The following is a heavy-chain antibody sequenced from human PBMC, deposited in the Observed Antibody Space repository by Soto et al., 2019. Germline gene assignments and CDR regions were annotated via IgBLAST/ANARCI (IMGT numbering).Heavy chain of an antibody. CDR3: ARDRIAARPVYYYYGMDV. CDR2: INAGNGNT. Sequence: ASVKVSCKASGYTFTSYAMHWVRQAPGQRLEWMGWINAGNGNTKYSQKFQGRVTITRDTSASTAYMELSSLRSEDTAVYYCARDRIAARPVYYYYGMDVWGQGNTVAVSS. CDR1: GYTFTSYA. J-gene: IGHJ6*02. D-gene: IGHD6-6*01. V-gene: IGHV1-3*01.